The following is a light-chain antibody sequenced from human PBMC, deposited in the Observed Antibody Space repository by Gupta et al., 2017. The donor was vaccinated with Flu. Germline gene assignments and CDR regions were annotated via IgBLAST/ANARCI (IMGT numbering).Light chain of an antibody. CDR2: GNT. Sequence: VTISCTGSSSNIGAGYDVHWYQQLPGTAPKLLIYGNTNRPSGVPDRFSGSKSGTSASLAIAGLQAEDEADYYCQSYDSSRSAYVFGTGTKVTAL. CDR1: SSNIGAGYD. CDR3: QSYDSSRSAYV. V-gene: IGLV1-40*01. J-gene: IGLJ1*01.